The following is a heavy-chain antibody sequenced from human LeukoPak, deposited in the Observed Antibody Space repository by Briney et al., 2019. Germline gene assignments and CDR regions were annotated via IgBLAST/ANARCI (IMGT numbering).Heavy chain of an antibody. D-gene: IGHD3-10*01. CDR1: GYTFTGYY. J-gene: IGHJ3*02. V-gene: IGHV1-24*01. CDR2: FDPEDGET. Sequence: ASVKVSCKASGYTFTGYYMHWVRQAPGKGLEWMGGFDPEDGETIYAQKFQGRVTMTEDTSTDTAYMELSSLRSEDTAVYYCATDPIGPGAFDIWGQGTMVTVSS. CDR3: ATDPIGPGAFDI.